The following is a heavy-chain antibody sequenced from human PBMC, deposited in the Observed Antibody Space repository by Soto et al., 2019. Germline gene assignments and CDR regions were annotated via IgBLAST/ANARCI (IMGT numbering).Heavy chain of an antibody. CDR3: AKVIVLGASTIEF. CDR1: GFTFNHYG. CDR2: ISGSGGTT. V-gene: IGHV3-23*01. J-gene: IGHJ4*02. Sequence: EQLLESGGGLVQPGGSLTLSCAASGFTFNHYGMAWVRQAPGKGLEWVSVISGSGGTTYYADSVKGRFTISRDNSKSTVYLQMNLLRVEDTALYSCAKVIVLGASTIEFWGPGTLVTVSS. D-gene: IGHD6-6*01.